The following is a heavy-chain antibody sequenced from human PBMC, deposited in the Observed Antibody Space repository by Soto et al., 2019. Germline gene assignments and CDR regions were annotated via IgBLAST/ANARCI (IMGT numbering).Heavy chain of an antibody. J-gene: IGHJ5*02. CDR3: ARVVGALGPWFDP. Sequence: QVQLVQSGAEVKKPGASVKVSCKASGYTFTSYGISWVRQAPGQGLEWMGRISAYNGNTNYAQKLQGRVTMTTDTXTSTAYRELRSLRSDDTAVYYCARVVGALGPWFDPRGQGTLVTVSS. CDR1: GYTFTSYG. V-gene: IGHV1-18*01. D-gene: IGHD1-26*01. CDR2: ISAYNGNT.